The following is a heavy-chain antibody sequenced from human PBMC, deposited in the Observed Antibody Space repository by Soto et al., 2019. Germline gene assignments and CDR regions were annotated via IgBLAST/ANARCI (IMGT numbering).Heavy chain of an antibody. Sequence: ASVKVSCKASGYTFTSYGISWVRQAPGQGLEWMGWISAYNGNTNYAQKLQGRVTMTTDTSTSTAYMELRSLRSDDTAVYYCARDVTGSAFTIFGVVIPQPPGDYYYYYMDVWGKGTTVTVSS. D-gene: IGHD3-3*01. CDR1: GYTFTSYG. CDR3: ARDVTGSAFTIFGVVIPQPPGDYYYYYMDV. V-gene: IGHV1-18*01. CDR2: ISAYNGNT. J-gene: IGHJ6*03.